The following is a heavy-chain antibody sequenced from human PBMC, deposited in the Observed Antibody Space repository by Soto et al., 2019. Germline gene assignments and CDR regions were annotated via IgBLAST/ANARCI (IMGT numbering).Heavy chain of an antibody. D-gene: IGHD6-19*01. CDR2: IGGSGTNT. J-gene: IGHJ4*02. CDR1: GLTFSSYA. V-gene: IGHV3-23*01. Sequence: HPGGSLRLSCVASGLTFSSYAMSWVRQVPGKGLEWVSLIGGSGTNTYYADSVKGRFTISRDNSKKTLYLQMNSLRAEDTAVYYFSKWLSNGWFLLAYWGQGTPDTGSA. CDR3: SKWLSNGWFLLAY.